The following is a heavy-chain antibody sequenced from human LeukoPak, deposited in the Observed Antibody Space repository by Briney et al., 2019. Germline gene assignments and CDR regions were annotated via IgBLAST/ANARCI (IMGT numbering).Heavy chain of an antibody. Sequence: GGSLRLSCSASEFTFSSIPMHWVRQAPGGGLEYVSTLFTATTSYAASVRGRFTTSRDNSKNTLYLQMTSLRPEDTAVYYCVKSPSDGLDVWGQGATVIVSS. J-gene: IGHJ6*02. CDR1: EFTFSSIP. CDR3: VKSPSDGLDV. V-gene: IGHV3-64D*08. CDR2: LFTATT.